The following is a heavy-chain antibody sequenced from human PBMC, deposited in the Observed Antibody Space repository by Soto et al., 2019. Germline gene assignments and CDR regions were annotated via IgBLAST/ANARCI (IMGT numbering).Heavy chain of an antibody. CDR1: GYTFLSYS. V-gene: IGHV1-18*01. CDR3: AREYTLADNYGLDV. J-gene: IGHJ6*02. CDR2: IDTYTGNT. Sequence: SVKVSCKTSGYTFLSYSITWVRQAPGQGLEWMGWIDTYTGNTNYEQKFQGRVTMTTDSSTSTAYMELRSLISDDSAIYYCAREYTLADNYGLDVWGQGTTVTVSS. D-gene: IGHD3-10*01.